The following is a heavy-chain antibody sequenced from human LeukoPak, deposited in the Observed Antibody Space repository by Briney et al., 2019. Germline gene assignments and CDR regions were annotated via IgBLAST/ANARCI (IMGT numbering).Heavy chain of an antibody. J-gene: IGHJ5*02. V-gene: IGHV1-2*02. Sequence: ASVKVSCKASGYTFTGYYMHWVRQAPRQGLEWMGWINPNSGGTNYAQTFQGRVTMTRDTSIITAYMELSRLRSDDTAVYYCARDLPRYDTGMVKGLNWFDPWVQGTLVTVSS. CDR3: ARDLPRYDTGMVKGLNWFDP. CDR1: GYTFTGYY. CDR2: INPNSGGT. D-gene: IGHD5-18*01.